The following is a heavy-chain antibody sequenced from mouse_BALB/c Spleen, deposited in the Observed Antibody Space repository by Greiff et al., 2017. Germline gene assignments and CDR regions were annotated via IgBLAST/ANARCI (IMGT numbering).Heavy chain of an antibody. CDR2: ISYSGST. D-gene: IGHD2-4*01. V-gene: IGHV3-8*02. J-gene: IGHJ3*01. CDR1: GDSIPSGY. CDR3: ARGGCYDYDGFAY. Sequence: EVQRVESGPSLVKPSQTLSLTCSVTGDSIPSGYWNWIRKFPGNKLEYMGYISYSGSTYYNPSLKSRISITRDTSKNQYYLQLNSVTTEDTATYYCARGGCYDYDGFAYWGQGTLVTVSA.